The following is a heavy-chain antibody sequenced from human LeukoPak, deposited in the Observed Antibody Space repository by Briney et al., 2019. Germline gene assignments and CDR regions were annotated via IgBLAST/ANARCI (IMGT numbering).Heavy chain of an antibody. CDR1: GFTFSSFN. D-gene: IGHD1-26*01. J-gene: IGHJ6*03. V-gene: IGHV3-21*01. CDR2: ITSSGTHI. CDR3: ARDPYSGNYGNDYYYYMDV. Sequence: RGSLRLSCAASGFTFSSFNMNWVRQAPGKAMEWVSSITSSGTHIFYADSVRGRFTISRDNAKNSLYLQMDSLGPDYTAGYYCARDPYSGNYGNDYYYYMDVWGKGTTVTISS.